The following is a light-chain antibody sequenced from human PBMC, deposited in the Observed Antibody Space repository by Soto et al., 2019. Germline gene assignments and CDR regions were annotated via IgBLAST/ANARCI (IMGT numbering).Light chain of an antibody. CDR1: QSISSW. J-gene: IGKJ1*01. CDR3: QRYNTYPWT. Sequence: DIQMTQSPSTLSAVVGDRVTITCRASQSISSWLAWYQQKPGKAPKLLIYDASTLESGVPSRFSGGGSGTEFSLNISSLQPDDFATYYCQRYNTYPWTFGQGTKVDIK. V-gene: IGKV1-5*01. CDR2: DAS.